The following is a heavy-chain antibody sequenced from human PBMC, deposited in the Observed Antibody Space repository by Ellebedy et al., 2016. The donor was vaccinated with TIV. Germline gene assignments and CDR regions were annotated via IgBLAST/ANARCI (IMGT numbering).Heavy chain of an antibody. J-gene: IGHJ3*02. CDR3: AREEYYASGGSKSLGALDI. D-gene: IGHD2-15*01. V-gene: IGHV3-30*01. CDR2: VSNDGSLN. Sequence: GGSLRLSCAASGFIFSNYAMQWVRQAPGKGLEWVAVVSNDGSLNYYADSVRGRFTISRDNSKNTLYLQMNSLRTEDTALYYCAREEYYASGGSKSLGALDIWGQGTMVTVSS. CDR1: GFIFSNYA.